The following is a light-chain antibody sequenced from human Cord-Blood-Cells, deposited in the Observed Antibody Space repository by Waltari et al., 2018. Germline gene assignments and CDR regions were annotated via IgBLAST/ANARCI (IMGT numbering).Light chain of an antibody. CDR3: QQYNRYSRT. V-gene: IGKV1-5*01. CDR1: QSISSC. Sequence: DIQMTQSPSTLSASVGDRVTITCRASQSISSCLAWYQQKPGKAPKLLIYDASSLESGVPSRFSGSGSGADFTLTISSLQPDDFATYYCQQYNRYSRTFGQGTKVEIK. CDR2: DAS. J-gene: IGKJ1*01.